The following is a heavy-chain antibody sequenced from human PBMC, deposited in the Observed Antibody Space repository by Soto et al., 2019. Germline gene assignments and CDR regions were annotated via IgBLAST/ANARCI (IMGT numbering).Heavy chain of an antibody. CDR3: ARLRTDWVDAFDP. V-gene: IGHV1-69*01. J-gene: IGHJ3*01. Sequence: QVQLVQSGADVKKPGSSVKVSCKTSGGSFGSSAISWERQAPAQGLEWMGEIIPVFDKANYAQNFQGRLTITANELTGTVFMELSSLISEDPAVYFCARLRTDWVDAFDPWGLGTCVTVSS. D-gene: IGHD2-21*01. CDR1: GGSFGSSA. CDR2: IIPVFDKA.